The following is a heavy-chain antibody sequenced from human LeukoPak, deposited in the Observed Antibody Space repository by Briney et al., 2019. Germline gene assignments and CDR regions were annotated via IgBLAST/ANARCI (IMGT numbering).Heavy chain of an antibody. D-gene: IGHD6-25*01. CDR1: GGSISSYY. J-gene: IGHJ1*01. CDR3: ASDSAYFQH. CDR2: IYYGGST. Sequence: SETLSLTCTVSGGSISSYYWSWIRQPPGKGLEWIGYIYYGGSTNYNPSLKSRVAISVDTSKNQFSLKLTSVTAADTAVYYCASDSAYFQHWGQGTLVTVSS. V-gene: IGHV4-59*01.